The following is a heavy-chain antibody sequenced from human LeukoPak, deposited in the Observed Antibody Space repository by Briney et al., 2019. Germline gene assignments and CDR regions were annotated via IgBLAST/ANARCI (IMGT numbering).Heavy chain of an antibody. V-gene: IGHV4-59*01. CDR3: ARWIAAAGTEYYFDY. CDR1: GGYISSYY. D-gene: IGHD6-13*01. J-gene: IGHJ4*02. CDR2: IYYSGST. Sequence: SETLSLTCTVSGGYISSYYWSWIRQPPGKGLEWIGYIYYSGSTNYNPSLNSRVTMSVDTSKNQFSLKLSSVTAADTAVYYCARWIAAAGTEYYFDYWGQGTLVTVSS.